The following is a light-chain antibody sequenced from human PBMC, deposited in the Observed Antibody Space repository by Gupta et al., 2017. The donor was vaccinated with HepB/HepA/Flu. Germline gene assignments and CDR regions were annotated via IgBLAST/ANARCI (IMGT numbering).Light chain of an antibody. CDR3: RQYDDTPWT. J-gene: IGKJ2*02. V-gene: IGKV4-1*01. CDR2: SSS. CDR1: QRICDRPDSKDS. Sequence: DIVMTQSPDSLAISLGERATINCKSSQRICDRPDSKDSLAWFQQRPGQPPKLLMTSSSTRESGVPDRFSGSGSGTDFTLTISNLQAEDVAVYFCRQYDDTPWTFARGTXLEIK.